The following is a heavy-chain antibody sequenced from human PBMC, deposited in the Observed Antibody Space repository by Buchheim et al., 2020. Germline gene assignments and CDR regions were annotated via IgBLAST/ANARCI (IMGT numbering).Heavy chain of an antibody. J-gene: IGHJ4*02. V-gene: IGHV3-23*01. CDR3: AKDVTIFGVVIIGYFDY. CDR2: ISASGGVT. CDR1: GFTFTSYA. D-gene: IGHD3-3*01. Sequence: EVQLLESGGDSVQPGGSLRLSCTVSGFTFTSYAMSWVRQAPGKGLEWVSAISASGGVTYYADSVKGRFTISRDNSKNTLYLQMNSLRAEDTAVYYCAKDVTIFGVVIIGYFDYWGQGTL.